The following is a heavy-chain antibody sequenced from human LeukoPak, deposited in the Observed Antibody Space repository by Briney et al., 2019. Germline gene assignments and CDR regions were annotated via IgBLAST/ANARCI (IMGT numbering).Heavy chain of an antibody. Sequence: GGSLRLSCAASGFTFSRYWMHWVRQAPGKGLVWVSRINSDGSSTSYADSVKGRFTISRDNAKNTLYLQMNSLRAEDTAVYYCARVLGYSYGFGFDYWRQGTLVTVSS. J-gene: IGHJ4*02. D-gene: IGHD5-18*01. CDR3: ARVLGYSYGFGFDY. CDR2: INSDGSST. V-gene: IGHV3-74*01. CDR1: GFTFSRYW.